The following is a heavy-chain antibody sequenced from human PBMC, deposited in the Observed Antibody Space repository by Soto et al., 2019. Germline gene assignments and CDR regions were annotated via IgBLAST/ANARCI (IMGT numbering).Heavy chain of an antibody. Sequence: EVQLVESGGGLVKPGGSLRLSCAASGFTSSSYTLNWVRQAPGKGLEWVSSINGNSHYIFYRDSVKGRFTISRDNAKNSFYLQMDSLRAEDTAVYFCVRGDAVAGFFDYWGQGTLVTVSS. J-gene: IGHJ4*02. CDR3: VRGDAVAGFFDY. CDR2: INGNSHYI. CDR1: GFTSSSYT. D-gene: IGHD6-19*01. V-gene: IGHV3-21*01.